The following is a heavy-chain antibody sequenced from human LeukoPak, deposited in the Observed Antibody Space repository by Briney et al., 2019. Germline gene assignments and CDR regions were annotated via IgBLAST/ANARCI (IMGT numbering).Heavy chain of an antibody. J-gene: IGHJ4*02. D-gene: IGHD3-9*01. V-gene: IGHV3-7*01. CDR1: GFTLSSYW. CDR2: IKQDGSEK. CDR3: ARVWRGYDILTGYYSLYYFDY. Sequence: PGGSLRLSCAASGFTLSSYWMSWVRQAPGNGLEWVANIKQDGSEKYYVDSVKGRFTISRDNAKNSLYLQMNSLRAEDTAVYYCARVWRGYDILTGYYSLYYFDYWGQGTLVTVPS.